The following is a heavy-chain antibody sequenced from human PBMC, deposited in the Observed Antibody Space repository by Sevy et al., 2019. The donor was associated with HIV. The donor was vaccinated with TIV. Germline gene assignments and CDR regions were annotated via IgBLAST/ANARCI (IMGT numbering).Heavy chain of an antibody. J-gene: IGHJ6*03. Sequence: ASVKVSCKASGGTFSSYAISWVRQAPGQGLEWMGGIIPILGIANYAQKFQGRVTITADKSTSTAYMELSSLRSEDTAVYYCAGGREDCSSTSCPPPLYYYYMDVWGKGTTVTVSS. V-gene: IGHV1-69*10. CDR1: GGTFSSYA. D-gene: IGHD2-2*01. CDR2: IIPILGIA. CDR3: AGGREDCSSTSCPPPLYYYYMDV.